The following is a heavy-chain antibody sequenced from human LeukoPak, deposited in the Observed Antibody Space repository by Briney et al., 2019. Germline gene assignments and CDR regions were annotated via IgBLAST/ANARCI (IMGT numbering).Heavy chain of an antibody. CDR1: GFTFSSYA. CDR3: ARQNYYDSSGYAEN. J-gene: IGHJ4*02. CDR2: ISGSGGSTI. D-gene: IGHD3-22*01. Sequence: GGSLRLSCAASGFTFSSYAMSWVRQAPGKGLEWVSAISGSGGSTIYYADSVKGRFTISRDNAKNSLYLQMNSLRAEDTAVYYCARQNYYDSSGYAENWGQGILVTVSS. V-gene: IGHV3-23*01.